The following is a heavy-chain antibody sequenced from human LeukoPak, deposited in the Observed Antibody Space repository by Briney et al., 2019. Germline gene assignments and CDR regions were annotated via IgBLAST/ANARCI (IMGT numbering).Heavy chain of an antibody. CDR3: ARDAGYGGNSDF. CDR2: IKGDGSDK. J-gene: IGHJ4*02. Sequence: GGSLRLSCAASGFTFSIYWMMWVRQAPGKGLEWVAYIKGDGSDKYYVDSVRGRFTISRDNAENPLYLQMNSLRAEDTAVYYCARDAGYGGNSDFWGQGTLVTVSS. V-gene: IGHV3-7*01. D-gene: IGHD4-23*01. CDR1: GFTFSIYW.